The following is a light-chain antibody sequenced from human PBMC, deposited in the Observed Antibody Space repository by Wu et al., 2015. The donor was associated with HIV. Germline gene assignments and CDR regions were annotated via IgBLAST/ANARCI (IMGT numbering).Light chain of an antibody. J-gene: IGKJ3*01. Sequence: EIVLTQSPGTLSLSPGERATLSCRASQSVTTYLAWYQQKPGQAPRLLIYDASNRATGVPARFRGSGSGTDFTLVISSLEPEDFAVYYCQQSSAWPLTFGPGTKVEIK. V-gene: IGKV3-11*01. CDR1: QSVTTY. CDR3: QQSSAWPLT. CDR2: DAS.